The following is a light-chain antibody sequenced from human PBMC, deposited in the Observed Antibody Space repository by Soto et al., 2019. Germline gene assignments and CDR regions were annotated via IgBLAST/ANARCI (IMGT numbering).Light chain of an antibody. V-gene: IGKV1-5*01. CDR2: EAS. CDR3: QQHNDDAT. Sequence: DFQMTQSPPTLSASVGDTVTLTCRASQNIGGWLAWYQQRPGKAPKLLIYEASTLASGVPSRFTGSGSGTHFTLTIDGLQPDDAATSYCQQHNDDATFGQGT. CDR1: QNIGGW. J-gene: IGKJ2*01.